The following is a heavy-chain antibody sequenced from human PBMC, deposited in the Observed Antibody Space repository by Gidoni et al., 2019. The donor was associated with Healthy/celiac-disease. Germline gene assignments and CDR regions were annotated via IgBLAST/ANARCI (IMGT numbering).Heavy chain of an antibody. V-gene: IGHV4-39*01. CDR3: ARLGAQY. Sequence: SIYYSGSTYYNPSLKSRVTISVDTSKNQFSLKLSSVTAADTAVYYCARLGAQYWGQGTLVTVSS. J-gene: IGHJ4*02. CDR2: IYYSGST. D-gene: IGHD1-26*01.